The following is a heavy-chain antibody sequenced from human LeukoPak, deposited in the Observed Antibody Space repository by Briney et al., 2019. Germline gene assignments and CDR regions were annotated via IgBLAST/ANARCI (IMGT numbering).Heavy chain of an antibody. Sequence: GGSLRLSCAASGFTFSSYAMSWVRQAPGKGLEWVSAISGSGGSTYYADSVKGRFTIPRDNSKNTLYLQMNSLRAEDTAVYYCAKGGDYRGNFYYYYMDVWGKGTTVTVSS. CDR3: AKGGDYRGNFYYYYMDV. CDR2: ISGSGGST. CDR1: GFTFSSYA. V-gene: IGHV3-23*01. J-gene: IGHJ6*03. D-gene: IGHD4-11*01.